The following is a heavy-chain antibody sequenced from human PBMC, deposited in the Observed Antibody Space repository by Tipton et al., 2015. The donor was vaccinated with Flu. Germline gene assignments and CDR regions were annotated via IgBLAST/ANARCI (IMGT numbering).Heavy chain of an antibody. D-gene: IGHD3-22*01. CDR2: INHSGST. J-gene: IGHJ4*02. V-gene: IGHV4-34*01. Sequence: TLSLTCAVYGVSFSGYYWSWIRQPPGKGLEWIGEINHSGSTNYNPSLKSRVTISVDTSKNQFSLKLSSVTAADTAVYYCARGSGYYFFDYWGQGTLVTVSS. CDR3: ARGSGYYFFDY. CDR1: GVSFSGYY.